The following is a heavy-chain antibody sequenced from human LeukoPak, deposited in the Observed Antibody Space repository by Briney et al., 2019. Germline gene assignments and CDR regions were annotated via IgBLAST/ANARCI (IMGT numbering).Heavy chain of an antibody. CDR3: VRGGSSGWPFDY. CDR1: GESVSSNTAA. Sequence: SQTLSLTCVISGESVSSNTAAWDWIRQSPSRGLEWLGSTYYRAKWFNDHAVSVKSRIIINPDTSKNQFSLRLNSVTPEDTAVYYCVRGGSSGWPFDYWGQGTLVTVSS. V-gene: IGHV6-1*01. J-gene: IGHJ4*02. CDR2: TYYRAKWFN. D-gene: IGHD6-19*01.